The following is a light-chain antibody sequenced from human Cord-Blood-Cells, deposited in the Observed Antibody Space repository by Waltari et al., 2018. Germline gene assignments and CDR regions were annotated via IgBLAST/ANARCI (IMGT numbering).Light chain of an antibody. Sequence: QSALTQPASVSGSPGQSITISCTGTSSDVGSYNLVTWYQQHPGKAPKLMIYEGSKRPSGFSNRFSGSKSGNAASLTISVLQAEDDADYYCCSCAGSSNWVFGGGTMLTVL. J-gene: IGLJ3*02. CDR2: EGS. CDR3: CSCAGSSNWV. V-gene: IGLV2-23*01. CDR1: SSDVGSYNL.